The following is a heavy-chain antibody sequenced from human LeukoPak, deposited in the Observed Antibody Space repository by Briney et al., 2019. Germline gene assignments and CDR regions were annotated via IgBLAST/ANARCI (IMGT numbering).Heavy chain of an antibody. CDR1: GGSISSSSYY. CDR3: ARQWLVLSYYYYMDV. J-gene: IGHJ6*03. D-gene: IGHD6-19*01. Sequence: SETLSLTCTVSGGSISSSSYYWGWIRQPPGKGLEWIGSIYYSGSTYYNPSLKSRVTISVDTSKNQFSLKLSSVTAADTAVYYCARQWLVLSYYYYMDVWGKGTTVTVSS. CDR2: IYYSGST. V-gene: IGHV4-39*01.